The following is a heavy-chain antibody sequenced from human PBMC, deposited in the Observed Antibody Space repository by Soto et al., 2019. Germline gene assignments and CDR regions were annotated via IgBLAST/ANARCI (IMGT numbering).Heavy chain of an antibody. Sequence: QVQLVESGGGVVQPGRSLRLSCAASGFTFSSYGMHWVRQAPGKGLEWVAVIWYDGSTKYYADSVKGRFTISRDNSKNTRYLQINSLRAEDTAVYYSARDHGSCSGGSCYEGDYGVGYYFEYWGQGTLVTVSS. D-gene: IGHD2-15*01. CDR1: GFTFSSYG. CDR3: ARDHGSCSGGSCYEGDYGVGYYFEY. CDR2: IWYDGSTK. J-gene: IGHJ4*02. V-gene: IGHV3-33*01.